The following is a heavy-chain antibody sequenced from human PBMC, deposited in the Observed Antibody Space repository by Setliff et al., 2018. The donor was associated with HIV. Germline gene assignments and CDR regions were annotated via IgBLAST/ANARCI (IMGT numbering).Heavy chain of an antibody. D-gene: IGHD3-22*01. Sequence: ASVKVSCKASGYTFSGYYMHWVRQAPGQGLEWMGWINPNSGGTNNAQKFQGRVTMTRDTSINTAYMELSSLRFEDTAVYYCARDMNRRSYSDTSPHDYWGQGTLVTVSS. CDR3: ARDMNRRSYSDTSPHDY. J-gene: IGHJ4*02. CDR1: GYTFSGYY. V-gene: IGHV1-2*02. CDR2: INPNSGGT.